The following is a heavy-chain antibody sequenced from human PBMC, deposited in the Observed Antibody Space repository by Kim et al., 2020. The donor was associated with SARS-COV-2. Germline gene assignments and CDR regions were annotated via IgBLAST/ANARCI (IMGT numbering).Heavy chain of an antibody. CDR2: ISGGGGST. CDR3: AKESRVTTRTTGGDFFDS. J-gene: IGHJ4*02. Sequence: GGSLRLSCVASGFTFTTYAMNWVRQAPGKGLEWVSGISGGGGSTYYADSVKGRFTISRDSSKNTLYLQMNSLRSEDTAVYYCAKESRVTTRTTGGDFFDSRGPGALVTVS. CDR1: GFTFTTYA. V-gene: IGHV3-23*01. D-gene: IGHD4-17*01.